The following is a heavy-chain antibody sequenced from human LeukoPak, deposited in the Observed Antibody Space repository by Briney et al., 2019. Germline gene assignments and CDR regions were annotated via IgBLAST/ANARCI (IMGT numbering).Heavy chain of an antibody. CDR1: GDSVSSNSAA. V-gene: IGHV6-1*01. D-gene: IGHD3-22*01. CDR2: TYYRSKWYN. J-gene: IGHJ4*02. Sequence: SQTLSLTCAISGDSVSSNSAAWNWIRQSPSRGLEWLGRTYYRSKWYNDYAISVRSRITFNPGTSNNQFSLQLISVTPEDTAVYYCARDEHSSGYSALSRFDYWGQGTLVTVSS. CDR3: ARDEHSSGYSALSRFDY.